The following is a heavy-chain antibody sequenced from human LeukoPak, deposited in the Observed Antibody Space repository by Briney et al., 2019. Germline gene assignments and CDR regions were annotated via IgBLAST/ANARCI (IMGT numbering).Heavy chain of an antibody. V-gene: IGHV4-34*01. CDR1: GGSFSGYY. J-gene: IGHJ3*02. D-gene: IGHD1-1*01. CDR3: ARLRYNWILPGPDAFDI. CDR2: INHSGST. Sequence: SETLSLTCAVYGGSFSGYYWSWIRQPPGKGLEWIGEINHSGSTNYNPSLKSRVTISVDTSKNQFSLKLSSVTAADTAVYYCARLRYNWILPGPDAFDIWGQGTMVTVSS.